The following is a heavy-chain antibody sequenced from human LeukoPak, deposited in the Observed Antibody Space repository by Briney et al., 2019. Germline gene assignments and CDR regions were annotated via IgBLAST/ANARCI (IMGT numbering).Heavy chain of an antibody. CDR3: VRDRYSSGWQRGPFDY. D-gene: IGHD6-19*01. V-gene: IGHV3-20*04. Sequence: GGSLRLSCAASGFTFDDYGMSWVRQAPGKGLEWISGVNWNGGSTGYADSVKGRFTISRDNAKNSLYLQMNSLRAEDTALYYCVRDRYSSGWQRGPFDYWGQGTLVTVSS. CDR2: VNWNGGST. J-gene: IGHJ4*02. CDR1: GFTFDDYG.